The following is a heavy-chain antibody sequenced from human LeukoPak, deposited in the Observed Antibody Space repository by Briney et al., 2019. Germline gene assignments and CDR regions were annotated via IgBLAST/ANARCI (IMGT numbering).Heavy chain of an antibody. J-gene: IGHJ4*02. CDR1: VFTFNPYY. V-gene: IGHV1-46*02. Sequence: GASVRLSCKAFVFTFNPYYMHWVRQAPGHGLEWVGIIEPSGERPKYAQNFQGRLTMTRETSTSTVYMELSHLISEDTAVYYGARAHIFGEGITTYYFDYWGEGSLLTVSS. D-gene: IGHD3-3*02. CDR2: IEPSGERP. CDR3: ARAHIFGEGITTYYFDY.